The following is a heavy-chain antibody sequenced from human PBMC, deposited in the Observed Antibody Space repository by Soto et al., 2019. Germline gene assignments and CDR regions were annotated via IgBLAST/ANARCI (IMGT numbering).Heavy chain of an antibody. CDR3: ARDRVAYCGGDCPNGMDV. V-gene: IGHV3-30-3*01. CDR2: ISYDGSNK. CDR1: GFTFSSYA. Sequence: GGSLRLSCAASGFTFSSYAMHWVRQAPGKGLEWVAVISYDGSNKYYADSVKGRFTISRDNSKNTLYLQMNSLRAEDTAVYYCARDRVAYCGGDCPNGMDVWGQGTTVTVSS. J-gene: IGHJ6*02. D-gene: IGHD2-21*02.